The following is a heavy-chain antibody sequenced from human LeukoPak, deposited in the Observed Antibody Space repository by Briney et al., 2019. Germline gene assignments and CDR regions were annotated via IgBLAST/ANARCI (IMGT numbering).Heavy chain of an antibody. D-gene: IGHD3-10*01. J-gene: IGHJ2*01. Sequence: SGGSLRLSCAASGFPFSDYSMNWVRQAPGKGLEWVSSISGRSDYIYSADSVKGRFTISRDNAKNSLYLQMTSLRADDTAVYFCVRDLVRGVHPVFYFDLWGRGTLVTVSS. V-gene: IGHV3-21*01. CDR2: ISGRSDYI. CDR3: VRDLVRGVHPVFYFDL. CDR1: GFPFSDYS.